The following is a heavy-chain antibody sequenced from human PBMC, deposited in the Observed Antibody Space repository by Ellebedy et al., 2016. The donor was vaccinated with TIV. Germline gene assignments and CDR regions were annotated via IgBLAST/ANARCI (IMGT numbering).Heavy chain of an antibody. Sequence: GESLKISCAASGFSGFPFSKFAMHWVRQAPGRGLEYVSGISSNGESSYYVNSVKGRFTISRDNSKNTLDLQMGSLRTEDMAMYYCARGGLDVWGKGTTVTVSS. V-gene: IGHV3-64*01. D-gene: IGHD3-10*01. CDR2: ISSNGESS. CDR3: ARGGLDV. J-gene: IGHJ6*03. CDR1: GFSGFPFSKFA.